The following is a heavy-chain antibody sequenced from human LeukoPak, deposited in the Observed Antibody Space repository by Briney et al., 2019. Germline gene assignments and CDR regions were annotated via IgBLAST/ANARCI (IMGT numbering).Heavy chain of an antibody. CDR1: GVSVSSGSYY. Sequence: PSETLSLTCTVSGVSVSSGSYYWSWLRQPTGKGLEWIGYIYYGGSTNYNPSLKSRVTISVDTSKNQFSLKLSSVTAADTAVYYCARDHCSGGSCYDTGDYYFDYWGQGTLVTVSS. CDR2: IYYGGST. D-gene: IGHD2-15*01. CDR3: ARDHCSGGSCYDTGDYYFDY. V-gene: IGHV4-61*01. J-gene: IGHJ4*02.